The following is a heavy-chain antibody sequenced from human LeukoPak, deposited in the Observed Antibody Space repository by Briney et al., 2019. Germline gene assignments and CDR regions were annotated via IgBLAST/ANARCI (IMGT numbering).Heavy chain of an antibody. CDR1: GFTFSSYS. V-gene: IGHV3-48*01. D-gene: IGHD2-21*01. Sequence: GGSLRLSCAASGFTFSSYSMNWVRQAPGKGLEWVSSISSLSGTRDYADSVKGRFTISRDKAKNTLYLQMNSLRAEDTAVYYCARDGVEFYNWFDPWGQGTLVTVSS. J-gene: IGHJ5*02. CDR2: ISSLSGTR. CDR3: ARDGVEFYNWFDP.